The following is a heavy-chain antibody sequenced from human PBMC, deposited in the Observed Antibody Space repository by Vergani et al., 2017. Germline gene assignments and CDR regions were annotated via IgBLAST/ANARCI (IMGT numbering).Heavy chain of an antibody. J-gene: IGHJ5*02. CDR1: EYSFSAFY. Sequence: QVQLVQSGAEVKKPGASVKVSCKASEYSFSAFYIHWVRQAPGQGLEWMGWINPNNGGSKYAQKFQDRVTMTRDTSITTAYMELSRLRSDDTAVYYCARMGHCITTNCYYHPSWCQGTLVTVSS. CDR2: INPNNGGS. D-gene: IGHD2-2*01. V-gene: IGHV1-2*02. CDR3: ARMGHCITTNCYYHPS.